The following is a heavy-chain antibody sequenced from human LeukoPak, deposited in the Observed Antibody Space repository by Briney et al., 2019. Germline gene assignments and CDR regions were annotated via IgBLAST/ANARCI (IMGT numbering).Heavy chain of an antibody. J-gene: IGHJ4*02. Sequence: GGSLRLSCAASGFTFSSYAMSWVRQAPGKGLEWVSAISGSGGSTYYADSVKGRFTISRGNSKNTLYLQMNSLRAEDTAVYYCTPGLRAADTNWGLGTLVTVSS. CDR1: GFTFSSYA. CDR2: ISGSGGST. CDR3: TPGLRAADTN. D-gene: IGHD6-13*01. V-gene: IGHV3-23*01.